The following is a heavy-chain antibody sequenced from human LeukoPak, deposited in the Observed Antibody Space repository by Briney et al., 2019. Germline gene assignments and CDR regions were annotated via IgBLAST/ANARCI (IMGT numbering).Heavy chain of an antibody. D-gene: IGHD3-22*01. CDR1: GYTFTSYG. CDR3: ARTYDSSGYYYIKGLFDI. J-gene: IGHJ3*02. V-gene: IGHV1-18*01. Sequence: ASVKVSCKASGYTFTSYGISWVRQAPGQGLEWTGWISAYNGNTNYAQKLQGRVTMTTDTSTSTTYMELRSLRSDDTAVYYCARTYDSSGYYYIKGLFDIWGQGTMVTVSS. CDR2: ISAYNGNT.